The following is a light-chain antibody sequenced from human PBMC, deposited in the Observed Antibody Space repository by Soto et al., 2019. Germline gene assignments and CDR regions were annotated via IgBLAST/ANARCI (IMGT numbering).Light chain of an antibody. CDR2: AAS. Sequence: DIQMTQSPSSVSASVGDKVTITCRASQGISSWLAWYQQKPGKAPKLLIYAASTLQRGVPSRFSGSGSGTDFTLTINSLQTEDCASYYCQQANNFTLTFGGGTKVEIK. CDR3: QQANNFTLT. V-gene: IGKV1-12*01. J-gene: IGKJ4*01. CDR1: QGISSW.